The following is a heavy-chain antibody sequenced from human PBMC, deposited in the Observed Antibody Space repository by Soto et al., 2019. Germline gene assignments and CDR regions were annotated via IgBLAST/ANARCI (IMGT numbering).Heavy chain of an antibody. V-gene: IGHV3-23*01. CDR1: GFTIRINS. CDR2: LSASGSGS. Sequence: PGGFLRHSCAASGFTIRINSMAWVRRAPGKGLEWVSTLSASGSGSYYAESVKGRFAASRDNSKNTMYLQMNSLRDEDTAVYYCAKNSYGDSWNFGLDVWGQGTTVTVSS. J-gene: IGHJ6*02. D-gene: IGHD4-17*01. CDR3: AKNSYGDSWNFGLDV.